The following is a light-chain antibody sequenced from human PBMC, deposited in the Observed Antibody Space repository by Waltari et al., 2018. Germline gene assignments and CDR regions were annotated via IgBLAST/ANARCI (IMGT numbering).Light chain of an antibody. V-gene: IGLV2-8*01. CDR2: EVT. Sequence: QSALTQPPSASGSPGQSVTISCTGTSSDVGSYNYVSWYQQHPGEAPKLMIYEVTKRPSGVPDRFSGSKSGNTASQTVSGLQAEDEADYYCISYAGSNYYVFGTGTKVTVL. J-gene: IGLJ1*01. CDR3: ISYAGSNYYV. CDR1: SSDVGSYNY.